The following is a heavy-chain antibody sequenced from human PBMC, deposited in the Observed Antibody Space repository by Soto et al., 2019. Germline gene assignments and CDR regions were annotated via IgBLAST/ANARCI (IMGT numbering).Heavy chain of an antibody. CDR2: ISWNSGDI. D-gene: IGHD2-2*03. CDR1: GFSFDDYG. CDR3: AKDNDLDRDGPFDY. J-gene: IGHJ4*02. Sequence: EVQLVESGGGSVQPGRSLRLSCAASGFSFDDYGMHWVRQCPGKGLEWVSGISWNSGDIYYADSVKGRFTTSRDNAKRSLYLQMNSLRTEDTALYYCAKDNDLDRDGPFDYWGQGSLVTVSS. V-gene: IGHV3-9*01.